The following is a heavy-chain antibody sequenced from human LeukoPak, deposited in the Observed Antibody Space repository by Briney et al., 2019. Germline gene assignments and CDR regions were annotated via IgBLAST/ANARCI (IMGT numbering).Heavy chain of an antibody. Sequence: GRSLRLSCAASGFTFSGYGVHWVRQAPGKGLEWVAVISYDGSNKYYADSVKGRFTISRDNAKNSLYLQMNSLRAEDTAVYYCARREVAARHYYYYMDVWGKGTTVTVSS. D-gene: IGHD6-6*01. CDR3: ARREVAARHYYYYMDV. J-gene: IGHJ6*03. V-gene: IGHV3-30*03. CDR1: GFTFSGYG. CDR2: ISYDGSNK.